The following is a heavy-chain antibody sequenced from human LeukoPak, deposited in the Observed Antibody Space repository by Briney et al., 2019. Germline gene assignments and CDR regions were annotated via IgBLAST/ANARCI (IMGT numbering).Heavy chain of an antibody. J-gene: IGHJ4*02. Sequence: SETLSLTCTVSGGSINAYYWSWIRQAAGKGLQWIGRVYSSGDTNYNPSFTSRVSMSVDKSKNHLSLRLNSVTAADTAVYYCARESGVGTYYNPFDFWGQEILVTVSS. D-gene: IGHD3-10*01. CDR2: VYSSGDT. CDR1: GGSINAYY. CDR3: ARESGVGTYYNPFDF. V-gene: IGHV4-4*07.